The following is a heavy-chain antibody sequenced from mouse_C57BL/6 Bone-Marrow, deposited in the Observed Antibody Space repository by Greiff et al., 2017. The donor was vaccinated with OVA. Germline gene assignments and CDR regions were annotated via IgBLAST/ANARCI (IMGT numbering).Heavy chain of an antibody. CDR1: GFTFSSYG. V-gene: IGHV5-6*01. D-gene: IGHD2-2*01. Sequence: EVQLVESGGDLVKPGGSLKLSCAASGFTFSSYGMSWVRQTPDKRLEWVATISSGGSYTYYPDSVKGRFTISRDNAKNTLYLQMSSLKSEDTAMYYGARRWLRRFYAMGYWGQGTSVTVSS. CDR2: ISSGGSYT. CDR3: ARRWLRRFYAMGY. J-gene: IGHJ4*01.